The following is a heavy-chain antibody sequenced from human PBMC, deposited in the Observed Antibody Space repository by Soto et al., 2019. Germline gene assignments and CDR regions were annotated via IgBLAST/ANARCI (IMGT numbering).Heavy chain of an antibody. J-gene: IGHJ4*02. V-gene: IGHV1-3*01. CDR1: GYTFTSYA. CDR3: ARVDSSNWYSLDS. D-gene: IGHD6-13*01. CDR2: INAGNGNT. Sequence: QVQLVQSGAEVKKPGASVKVSCKASGYTFTSYAMHWVRQAPGQRLEWMGWINAGNGNTKYSQKFQGRVTITRDTSASTAYMELSSLRSEGTAVYCGARVDSSNWYSLDSWGQGTLVTVSS.